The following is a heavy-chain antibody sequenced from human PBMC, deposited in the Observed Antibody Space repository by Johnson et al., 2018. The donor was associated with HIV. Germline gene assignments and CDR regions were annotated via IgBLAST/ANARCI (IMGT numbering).Heavy chain of an antibody. CDR2: IYSGGGA. CDR3: AKDTRMTTVTPGALNI. CDR1: EFNFNDAW. J-gene: IGHJ3*02. V-gene: IGHV3-66*01. Sequence: VQLVESGGGLVEPGGSLRLSCVASEFNFNDAWMNWVRRAPGQGLEWVSVIYSGGGAYYTDSVKGRFTLSRDNSKNTLYLQMNSLRVEDTALYYCAKDTRMTTVTPGALNIWGQGTMVTVSS. D-gene: IGHD4-11*01.